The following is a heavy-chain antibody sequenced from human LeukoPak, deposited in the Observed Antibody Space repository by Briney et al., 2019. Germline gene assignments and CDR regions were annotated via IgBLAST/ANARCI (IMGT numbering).Heavy chain of an antibody. CDR2: ISWNSGSI. CDR1: GFTFDDYA. D-gene: IGHD4-17*01. Sequence: GGSLRLSCAASGFTFDDYAMHWVRQAPGKGLEWVSGISWNSGSIGYADSVKGRFTISRDNAKNSLYLQMNSLRAEDTALYYCAKAFVHDYGDYGPLGIGFQHWGQGTLVTVSS. J-gene: IGHJ1*01. CDR3: AKAFVHDYGDYGPLGIGFQH. V-gene: IGHV3-9*01.